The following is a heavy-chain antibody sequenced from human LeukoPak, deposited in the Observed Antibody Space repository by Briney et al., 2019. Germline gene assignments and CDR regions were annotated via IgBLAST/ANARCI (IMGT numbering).Heavy chain of an antibody. J-gene: IGHJ2*01. CDR1: GFTFDDYA. Sequence: PGGSLRLSCAASGFTFDDYAMHWVRQAPGKGLEWVSGISWNSGHKGYADSVKGRLTISRDNAKNSLYLRMNSLRAEDTALYYCAKDRRPTVSGGYFDLWGRGTLVIVSS. D-gene: IGHD3-10*01. CDR2: ISWNSGHK. CDR3: AKDRRPTVSGGYFDL. V-gene: IGHV3-9*01.